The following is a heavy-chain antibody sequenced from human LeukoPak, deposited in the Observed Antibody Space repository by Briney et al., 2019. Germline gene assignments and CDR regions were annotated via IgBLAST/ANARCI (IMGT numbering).Heavy chain of an antibody. CDR2: IYYSGST. J-gene: IGHJ4*02. V-gene: IGHV4-59*01. Sequence: KPSETLSLTCTVSGGSISSYYWSWIRQPPGKGLEWIGYIYYSGSTNYNPSLKGRVTISVDTSTNQFSLKLSSVTAADTAVYYCVRVYYDSSGYYWRNFDYWGQGTLVTVSS. CDR3: VRVYYDSSGYYWRNFDY. D-gene: IGHD3-22*01. CDR1: GGSISSYY.